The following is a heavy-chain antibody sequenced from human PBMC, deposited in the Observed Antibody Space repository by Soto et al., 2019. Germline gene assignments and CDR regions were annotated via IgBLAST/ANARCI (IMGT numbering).Heavy chain of an antibody. CDR1: GFTFSSYA. CDR3: AKGSVSSSWVWDNFDY. CDR2: ISGSGGST. Sequence: EVQLLESGGGLVQPGGSLRLSCAASGFTFSSYAMSWVRQAPGKGLEWVSAISGSGGSTYYADSVKGRFTISRDNSNNRLNLQMNSLRADDTAVYYCAKGSVSSSWVWDNFDYRGQGTLVTVSS. D-gene: IGHD6-13*01. V-gene: IGHV3-23*01. J-gene: IGHJ4*02.